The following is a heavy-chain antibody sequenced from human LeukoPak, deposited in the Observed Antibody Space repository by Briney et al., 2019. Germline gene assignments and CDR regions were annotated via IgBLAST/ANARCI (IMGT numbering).Heavy chain of an antibody. CDR2: IYYSGST. CDR1: GGSISSSSYY. D-gene: IGHD2-21*02. J-gene: IGHJ3*01. V-gene: IGHV4-39*07. Sequence: SETLSLTCTVSGGSISSSSYYWGWIRQPPGKGLEWIGSIYYSGSTYYNPSLKSRVTISVDTSKDQFSLKLSSVTAADTAVYYCARDPGNSAYCGGDCGPLWGQGTMVTVSS. CDR3: ARDPGNSAYCGGDCGPL.